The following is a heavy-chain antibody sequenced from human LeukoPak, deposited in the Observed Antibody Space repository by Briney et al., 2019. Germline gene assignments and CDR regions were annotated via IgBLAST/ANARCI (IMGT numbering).Heavy chain of an antibody. V-gene: IGHV3-21*01. D-gene: IGHD6-19*01. Sequence: GGSLRLSCAAAGVTFSSYSMNLVRQAPGKGLEWVSSISSSSSYIYYADSVKGRFTISRDNAKNSLYLQMNSLRAEDTAVYYCARDSSGWADYWGQGTLVTVSS. CDR1: GVTFSSYS. CDR3: ARDSSGWADY. CDR2: ISSSSSYI. J-gene: IGHJ4*02.